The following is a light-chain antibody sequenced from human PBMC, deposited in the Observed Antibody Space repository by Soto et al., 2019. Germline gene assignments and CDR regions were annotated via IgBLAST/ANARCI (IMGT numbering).Light chain of an antibody. CDR1: QSVSTY. CDR3: QQRGNWPRT. CDR2: DAS. Sequence: EIVLTQSPATLSLSPGERATLSCRASQSVSTYLAWYQQKPGQAPRLLIYDASTRATGIPARFSGSGSGTDFTLTISSLEPEDFAVYYFQQRGNWPRTFGQGPKVEIK. V-gene: IGKV3-11*01. J-gene: IGKJ1*01.